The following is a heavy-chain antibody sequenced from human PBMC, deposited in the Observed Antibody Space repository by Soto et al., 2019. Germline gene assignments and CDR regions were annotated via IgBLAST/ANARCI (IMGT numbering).Heavy chain of an antibody. D-gene: IGHD2-2*01. CDR1: GFSLSTSGMC. CDR2: IDWDDDK. Sequence: SGPTLVNPTQTLTLTYTFSGFSLSTSGMCVSWIRQPPGKALEWLALIDWDDDKYYSTSLKTRLTISKDTSKNQVVLTMTNMDPVDTATYYCARIPPVVPAANGDYYYYGMDVWGQGTTVTVSS. CDR3: ARIPPVVPAANGDYYYYGMDV. V-gene: IGHV2-70*01. J-gene: IGHJ6*02.